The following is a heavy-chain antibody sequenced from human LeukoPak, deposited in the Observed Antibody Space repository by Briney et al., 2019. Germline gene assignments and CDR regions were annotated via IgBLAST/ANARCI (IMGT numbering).Heavy chain of an antibody. Sequence: PSETLSLTCTVSGGSISSYYWSWIRQPPGKGLEWIGYIYYSGSTNYNPSLKSRVTISVDTSKNQFSLKLSSVTAADTAVYYCARDNVGASYFDYWGQGTLVTVSS. D-gene: IGHD1-26*01. J-gene: IGHJ4*02. CDR2: IYYSGST. CDR1: GGSISSYY. V-gene: IGHV4-59*12. CDR3: ARDNVGASYFDY.